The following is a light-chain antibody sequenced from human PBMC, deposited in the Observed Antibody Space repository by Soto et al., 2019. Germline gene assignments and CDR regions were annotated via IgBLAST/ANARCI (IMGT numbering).Light chain of an antibody. J-gene: IGLJ2*01. CDR1: SEHSTYA. CDR2: IYSDGSH. CDR3: QTWGAGSVV. V-gene: IGLV4-69*01. Sequence: QSVLTQSPSASASLGASVKFTCTLTSEHSTYAIAWHRQQPEKGPRYLMRIYSDGSHVRGDGIPDRFSGSSSGAERHLTISSLQSDDEAEYYCQTWGAGSVVFGGGTKVTVL.